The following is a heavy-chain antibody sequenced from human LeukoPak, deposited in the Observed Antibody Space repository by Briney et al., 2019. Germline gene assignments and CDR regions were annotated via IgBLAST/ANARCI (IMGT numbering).Heavy chain of an antibody. V-gene: IGHV1-46*01. J-gene: IGHJ6*03. CDR1: GYTFTSYY. Sequence: GASVKVSCKASGYTFTSYYMHWVRQAPGQGLEWMGIINPSGGSTSYAQKFQGRVTMTRDMSTSTVYMELSSLRSEDTAVYYCARTYCSGGSCYGKDYYYYMDVWGKGTTVTVSS. D-gene: IGHD2-15*01. CDR2: INPSGGST. CDR3: ARTYCSGGSCYGKDYYYYMDV.